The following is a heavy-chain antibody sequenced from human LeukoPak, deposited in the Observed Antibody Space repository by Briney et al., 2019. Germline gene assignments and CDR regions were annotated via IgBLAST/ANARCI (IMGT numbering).Heavy chain of an antibody. CDR2: INPNSGDT. J-gene: IGHJ4*02. CDR1: GYTFTVYY. Sequence: GASVKVSCKASGYTFTVYYIHWVRQAPGQGLEWMGWINPNSGDTHYAQNFQGRVTMTRDTSISTAYMELSRLRSDDTAMYYCARGSTVGATESLGFDYWGQGTPVTVSS. V-gene: IGHV1-2*02. D-gene: IGHD1-26*01. CDR3: ARGSTVGATESLGFDY.